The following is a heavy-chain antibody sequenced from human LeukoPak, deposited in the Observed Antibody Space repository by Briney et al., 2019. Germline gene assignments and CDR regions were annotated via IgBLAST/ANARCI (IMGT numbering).Heavy chain of an antibody. CDR3: GTRRSSGYFPAFDI. CDR2: FDPEDGET. Sequence: ASVNVSCKVSVYTLTQLSMHGVRQAPGKGLEWMGGFDPEDGETIDAQKFQGRVTMTEDTYTDTAYMELSSLRSEDTAVYYCGTRRSSGYFPAFDIWGQGTMVTVSS. V-gene: IGHV1-24*01. J-gene: IGHJ3*02. CDR1: VYTLTQLS. D-gene: IGHD3-22*01.